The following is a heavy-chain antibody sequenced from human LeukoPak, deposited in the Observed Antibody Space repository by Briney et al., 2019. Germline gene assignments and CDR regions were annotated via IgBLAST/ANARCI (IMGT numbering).Heavy chain of an antibody. D-gene: IGHD1-26*01. CDR1: GFTFSSYW. J-gene: IGHJ4*02. V-gene: IGHV3-74*01. Sequence: PGGSLRLSCAASGFTFSSYWMHWVRQTPGKGLVWVSRINSDGSSTTYADSERGRFTISRDNTNNTLYLQMNSLRPEDTAVYYSAKRHLAVGDPGRDEYWGQGTVVTVSS. CDR3: AKRHLAVGDPGRDEY. CDR2: INSDGSST.